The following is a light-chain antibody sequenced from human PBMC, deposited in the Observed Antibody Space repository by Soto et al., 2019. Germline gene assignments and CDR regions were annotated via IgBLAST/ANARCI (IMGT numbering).Light chain of an antibody. CDR3: LQHKSYQWT. Sequence: DIQMTQSPSALSASVGDRVTITCRSRQAISNYLGWCQQKPGEAPKRLIYAASTLESGVPSRFSGSGSGTEFSLTISSLQPEDFATYFCLQHKSYQWTFGQGTKVDI. J-gene: IGKJ1*01. CDR2: AAS. V-gene: IGKV1-17*03. CDR1: QAISNY.